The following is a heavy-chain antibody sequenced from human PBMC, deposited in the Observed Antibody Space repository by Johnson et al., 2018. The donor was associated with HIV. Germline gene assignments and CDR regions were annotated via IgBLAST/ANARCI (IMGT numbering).Heavy chain of an antibody. CDR2: IYSGGST. Sequence: MQLVESGGGVVQPGRSLRLSCAASGFTVSSNYMSWVRQAPGEGLEWVSVIYSGGSTYYADSVKGRFTISRDNSKNTLYLQMNSLRVEDTAVYYCASEVRGVLDIWGQGTMVTVSS. CDR3: ASEVRGVLDI. V-gene: IGHV3-66*01. J-gene: IGHJ3*02. D-gene: IGHD3-10*01. CDR1: GFTVSSNY.